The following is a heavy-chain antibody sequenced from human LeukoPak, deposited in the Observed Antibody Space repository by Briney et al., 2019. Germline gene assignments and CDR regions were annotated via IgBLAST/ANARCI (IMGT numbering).Heavy chain of an antibody. D-gene: IGHD4-17*01. CDR1: GFTFSSYE. CDR3: ARDRWTVTHFDY. J-gene: IGHJ4*02. CDR2: ISSSGSTI. Sequence: GGSLRLSCAASGFTFSSYEMNWVRRAPGKGLEWVSYISSSGSTIYYADSVKGRFTISRDNAKNSLYLQMNSLRAEDTAVYYCARDRWTVTHFDYWGQGTLVTVSS. V-gene: IGHV3-48*03.